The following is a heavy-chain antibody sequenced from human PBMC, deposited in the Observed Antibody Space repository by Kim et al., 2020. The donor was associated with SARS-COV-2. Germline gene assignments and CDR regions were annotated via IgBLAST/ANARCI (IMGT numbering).Heavy chain of an antibody. D-gene: IGHD3-10*01. CDR2: IYSGGST. J-gene: IGHJ6*02. V-gene: IGHV3-53*01. Sequence: GGSLRLSCAASGFTVSSNYMSWVRQAPGKGLEWVSVIYSGGSTYYADSVKGRFTISRDNSKNTLYLQMNSLRAEDTAVYYCASFNYGSGSYAHYYGMDVWGQGTTVTVSS. CDR3: ASFNYGSGSYAHYYGMDV. CDR1: GFTVSSNY.